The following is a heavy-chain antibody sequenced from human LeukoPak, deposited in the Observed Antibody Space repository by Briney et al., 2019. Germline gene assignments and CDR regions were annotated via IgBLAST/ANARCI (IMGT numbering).Heavy chain of an antibody. CDR3: ARGSRRGYEFWSGYPDYYMDV. Sequence: SETLSLTCAVYGGSFSGYYWSWLRQPPGKGLEWIGEINHSGSTNYNPSPKSRVTISVDTSKNQFSLKLSSVTAADTAVYYCARGSRRGYEFWSGYPDYYMDVWGKGTTVTVSS. V-gene: IGHV4-34*01. CDR2: INHSGST. CDR1: GGSFSGYY. J-gene: IGHJ6*03. D-gene: IGHD3-3*01.